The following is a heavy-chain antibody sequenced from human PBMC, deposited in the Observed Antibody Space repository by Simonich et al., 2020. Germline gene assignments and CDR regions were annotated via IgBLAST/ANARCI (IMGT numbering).Heavy chain of an antibody. V-gene: IGHV1-2*02. CDR3: ARVPDRVLNAGVTFDY. CDR2: NNPNSGGT. D-gene: IGHD2-2*01. Sequence: QVQLVQSGAEVKKPGASVKVSCKASGYTFTGYYMHWVRQAPGQGLEGKGWNNPNSGGTNYAQKFQGRVTMTRDTSISTAYMELSRLRSDDTAVYYCARVPDRVLNAGVTFDYWGQGTLVTVSS. CDR1: GYTFTGYY. J-gene: IGHJ4*02.